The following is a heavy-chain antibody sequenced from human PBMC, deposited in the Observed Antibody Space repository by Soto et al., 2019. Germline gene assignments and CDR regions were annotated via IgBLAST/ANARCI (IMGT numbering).Heavy chain of an antibody. CDR2: ISSSGSTI. J-gene: IGHJ1*01. Sequence: GGSLRLSCAASGFTFSDYYMSWIRQAPGKGLEWVSYISSSGSTIYYADSVKGRFTISRDNAKNSLYLQMNSLRAEDTAVYYCARERLGPSRDCCNRPRDYLLWGQGTLGTVSS. CDR3: ARERLGPSRDCCNRPRDYLL. V-gene: IGHV3-11*01. CDR1: GFTFSDYY. D-gene: IGHD2-21*01.